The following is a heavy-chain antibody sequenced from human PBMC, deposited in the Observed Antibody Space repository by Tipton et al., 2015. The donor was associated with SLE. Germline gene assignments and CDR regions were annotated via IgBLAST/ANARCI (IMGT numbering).Heavy chain of an antibody. CDR1: GDSISNFY. J-gene: IGHJ2*01. CDR3: TRKRTTSDL. D-gene: IGHD2/OR15-2a*01. Sequence: LRLSCTLSGDSISNFYWSWIRQPPGKGLEWIGYIYYSGNTNYNPSLKSRVTISVDRSKTQFSLNLSSVTAADTAVYYCTRKRTTSDLWGRRALVTVSS. V-gene: IGHV4-59*01. CDR2: IYYSGNT.